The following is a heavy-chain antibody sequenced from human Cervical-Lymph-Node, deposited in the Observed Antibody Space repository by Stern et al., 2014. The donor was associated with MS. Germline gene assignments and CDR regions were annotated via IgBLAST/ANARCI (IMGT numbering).Heavy chain of an antibody. CDR2: VYYSGIT. CDR3: ARGVTAVANYVPNWCFDL. J-gene: IGHJ2*01. CDR1: GGSITNRDY. V-gene: IGHV4-39*02. D-gene: IGHD4-11*01. Sequence: QVQLQESGPGLVKPSETLSLTCTVSGGSITNRDYWGWIRQSPGKGLEWIGSVYYSGITYYRPSLKSRATISIDTSRNQVFLRVNSVTATDTAVYFCARGVTAVANYVPNWCFDLWGRGTLVTVSS.